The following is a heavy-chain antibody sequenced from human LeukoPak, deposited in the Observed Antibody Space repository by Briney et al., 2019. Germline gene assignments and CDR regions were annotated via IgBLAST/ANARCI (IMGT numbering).Heavy chain of an antibody. V-gene: IGHV4-30-4*01. CDR1: GGSINSADSY. Sequence: SETLSLTCTVSGGSINSADSYWTWIRQHPGRGLEWIGYISYRGKTSYNPSLESRISISADTSKSQFSLNLSSVTAADTAMYYCARELMVPVSRYYFYYMDVWGQGTTVTVSS. CDR3: ARELMVPVSRYYFYYMDV. J-gene: IGHJ6*02. CDR2: ISYRGKT. D-gene: IGHD2-8*01.